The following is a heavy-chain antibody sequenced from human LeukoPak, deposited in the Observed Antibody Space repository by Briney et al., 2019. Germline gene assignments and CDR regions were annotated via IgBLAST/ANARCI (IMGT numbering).Heavy chain of an antibody. J-gene: IGHJ4*02. V-gene: IGHV4-39*01. CDR2: MFYNGSP. Sequence: SETLSLTCTVSGGSISGSTYYWGWIRQPPGKGLEWIGSMFYNGSPHYNPSLKSRVTISVDTSNNQFSLRVSSVTAADTAVYYCARRRGYSGSYYYFDYWGQGTLVTVSS. D-gene: IGHD6-13*01. CDR3: ARRRGYSGSYYYFDY. CDR1: GGSISGSTYY.